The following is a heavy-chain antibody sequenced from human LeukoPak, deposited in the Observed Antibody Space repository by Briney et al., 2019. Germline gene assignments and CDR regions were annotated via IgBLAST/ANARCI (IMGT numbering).Heavy chain of an antibody. CDR3: ARDLFGVVEPAASDAFDI. CDR1: GGSISSGSYY. D-gene: IGHD2-2*01. V-gene: IGHV4-61*02. J-gene: IGHJ3*02. CDR2: IYTSGST. Sequence: SQTLSLTCTVSGGSISSGSYYWSWIRQPAGKGLEWIARIYTSGSTNYNPSLKSRVTISVDTSKNQFSLKLSSVTAADTAVYYCARDLFGVVEPAASDAFDIWGQGTMVTVSS.